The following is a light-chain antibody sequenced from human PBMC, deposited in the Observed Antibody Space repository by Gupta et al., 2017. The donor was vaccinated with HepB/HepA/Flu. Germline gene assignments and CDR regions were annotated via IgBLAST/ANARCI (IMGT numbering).Light chain of an antibody. V-gene: IGKV1-12*01. CDR1: QGISSW. Sequence: IQITQSPSSVSASVGDRVTLTWRASQGISSWLAWYQQKPGKAPKLLIYDASRWKSGVPSRFSGSGCGTDFTLTISGRQPEDFASYYCQHQNSCPFPFGQGTQMDIK. CDR2: DAS. J-gene: IGKJ2*01. CDR3: QHQNSCPFP.